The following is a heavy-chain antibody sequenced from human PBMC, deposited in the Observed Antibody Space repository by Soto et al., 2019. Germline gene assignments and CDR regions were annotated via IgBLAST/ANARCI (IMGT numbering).Heavy chain of an antibody. CDR1: GFSLSTSGVG. V-gene: IGHV2-5*01. CDR3: AQGQTAPYSSSSYYYYGMDV. Sequence: QITLKESGPTLVKPTQTLTLTCTFSGFSLSTSGVGVGWIRQPPGKALEWLALIYWNDDKRYSPSLKSRLTITKDPSKNQVVLTMTSMDPVDTATYYCAQGQTAPYSSSSYYYYGMDVWGQGTTVTVSS. D-gene: IGHD6-6*01. J-gene: IGHJ6*02. CDR2: IYWNDDK.